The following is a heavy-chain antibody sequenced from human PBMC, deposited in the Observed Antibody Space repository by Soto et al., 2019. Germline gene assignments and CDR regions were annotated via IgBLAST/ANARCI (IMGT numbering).Heavy chain of an antibody. CDR3: VPMRCGGDCLQIYTSHSDYGLDV. CDR1: GLSLRTTGVG. J-gene: IGHJ6*02. D-gene: IGHD2-21*02. CDR2: LYWDDDQ. V-gene: IGHV2-5*02. Sequence: QITLKESGPTLVKPTQTLTLTCTFSGLSLRTTGVGVGWVRQPPGKALEWLALLYWDDDQRYSPSLKSRLTITKDTSDKPVVPTMTNMDTVYTATYYCVPMRCGGDCLQIYTSHSDYGLDVWGQGTTVTVSS.